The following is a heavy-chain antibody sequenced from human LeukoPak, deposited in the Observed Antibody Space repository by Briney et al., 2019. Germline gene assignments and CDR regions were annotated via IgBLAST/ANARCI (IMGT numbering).Heavy chain of an antibody. CDR2: ITSAGDR. V-gene: IGHV3-13*01. Sequence: GGTLRLSCAASGVTFSTYDMHWVRQATGKGLEWVSTITSAGDRYYPGSVKGRFTISRENAKNSLYLQMDSLRAGDTAVYYCAREACNGNSCYLLDYWGQGTLVTVSS. D-gene: IGHD2-15*01. J-gene: IGHJ4*02. CDR3: AREACNGNSCYLLDY. CDR1: GVTFSTYD.